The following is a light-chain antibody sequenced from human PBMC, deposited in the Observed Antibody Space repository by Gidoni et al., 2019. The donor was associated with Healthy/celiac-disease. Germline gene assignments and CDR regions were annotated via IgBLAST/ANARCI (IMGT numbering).Light chain of an antibody. CDR1: QSLLHSNGYNY. J-gene: IGKJ3*01. CDR3: MQALQTPRT. Sequence: DIVMPQFPLSLPVTPGEPASISCRSSQSLLHSNGYNYVDLYLQKPGQSPQLLIYLGSNRASGVPARFSGSGSGTDFTLKISKVEAEDVGVYYCMQALQTPRTFGPGTKVDIK. CDR2: LGS. V-gene: IGKV2-28*01.